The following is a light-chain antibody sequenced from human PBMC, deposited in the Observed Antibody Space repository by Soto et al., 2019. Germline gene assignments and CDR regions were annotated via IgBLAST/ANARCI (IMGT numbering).Light chain of an antibody. Sequence: DVVMIQSPLSLPVPLGHPDSISCRSSQGLVHSDGATYLAWFQQRPGQSPRRLIHQVSNRNSGVPDRFSGSGSGSAFTLKVSRVEAEHVGVYSCMQGEYQRYTFGQGTKL. J-gene: IGKJ2*01. CDR3: MQGEYQRYT. V-gene: IGKV2-30*02. CDR1: QGLVHSDGATY. CDR2: QVS.